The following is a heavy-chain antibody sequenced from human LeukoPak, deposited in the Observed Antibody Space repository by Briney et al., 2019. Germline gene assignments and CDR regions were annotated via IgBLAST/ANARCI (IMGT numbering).Heavy chain of an antibody. J-gene: IGHJ6*03. D-gene: IGHD2-2*01. CDR2: ISGDGGS. Sequence: GGSLRLSCAASGFTFSNYAINWVRQAPGKALEWVSAISGDGGSKCRFTFSRDNSKNSLYLQMNSLGAEDTAVYYCAKGAEFCTTTCPVDYYYFYYYYMDVWGKGTTVTVSS. CDR3: AKGAEFCTTTCPVDYYYFYYYYMDV. CDR1: GFTFSNYA. V-gene: IGHV3-23*01.